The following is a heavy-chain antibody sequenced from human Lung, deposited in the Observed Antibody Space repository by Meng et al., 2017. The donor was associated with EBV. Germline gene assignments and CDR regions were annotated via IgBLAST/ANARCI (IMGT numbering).Heavy chain of an antibody. CDR1: GYTFTNYA. CDR2: INTNTGHP. CDR3: ARMDDDYVWGSYRHDD. D-gene: IGHD3-16*02. V-gene: IGHV7-4-1*01. Sequence: QVQLVQSGSELKKPGASAKVSCKASGYTFTNYAINWVRQAPGQGLEWIGRINTNTGHPTYAQGFTERCVFSLDTSVTTAYLQIHSLKAEDIAIYYCARMDDDYVWGSYRHDDWGQGTRVTVSS. J-gene: IGHJ4*02.